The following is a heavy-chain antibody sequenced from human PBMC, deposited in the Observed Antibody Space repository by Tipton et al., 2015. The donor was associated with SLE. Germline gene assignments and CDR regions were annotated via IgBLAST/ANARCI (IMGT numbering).Heavy chain of an antibody. CDR1: GFTVSSNY. CDR3: ARGYNRRGGGYFDS. J-gene: IGHJ4*02. D-gene: IGHD1-14*01. Sequence: QLVQSGGGLIQPGGSLRLSCAASGFTVSSNYMIWVRQAPGKGLEWVSTISGGSGYIYYADSVKGRFTISRDNAKNSLSLQMNSLGAEDTAVYYCARGYNRRGGGYFDSWGQGTLVTVSS. V-gene: IGHV3-21*01. CDR2: ISGGSGYI.